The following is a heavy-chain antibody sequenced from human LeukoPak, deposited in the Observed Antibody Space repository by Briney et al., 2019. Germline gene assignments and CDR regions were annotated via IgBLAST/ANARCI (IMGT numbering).Heavy chain of an antibody. D-gene: IGHD3-22*01. V-gene: IGHV4-34*01. Sequence: PSETLSLTCAVYGGSFSGYYWSWIRQPPGKGLEWIGEINHSGSTNYNPSLKSRVTISVDTSKNQFSLKLSSVTAADTAVYYCARWGAYDSSGYFIDAFDIWGQGTMVTVSS. CDR2: INHSGST. CDR3: ARWGAYDSSGYFIDAFDI. CDR1: GGSFSGYY. J-gene: IGHJ3*02.